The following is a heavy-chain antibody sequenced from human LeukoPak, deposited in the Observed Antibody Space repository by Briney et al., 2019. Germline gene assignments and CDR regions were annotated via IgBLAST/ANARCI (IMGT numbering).Heavy chain of an antibody. CDR1: GFTFSSSW. CDR3: ARDPGRGFDY. V-gene: IGHV3-7*01. Sequence: GGSLRLSCAASGFTFSSSWMTWVRQAPGKGLEWVASIKDDGRDKYYVDPVKGRFTVSRDNAKNSAFLQMNSLRAEDTAVYYCARDPGRGFDYWGQGALVTVSS. D-gene: IGHD1-26*01. CDR2: IKDDGRDK. J-gene: IGHJ4*02.